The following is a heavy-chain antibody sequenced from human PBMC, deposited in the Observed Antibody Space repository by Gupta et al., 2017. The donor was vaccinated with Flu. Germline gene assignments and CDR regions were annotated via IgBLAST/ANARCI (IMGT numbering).Heavy chain of an antibody. J-gene: IGHJ4*02. D-gene: IGHD4-17*01. V-gene: IGHV3-15*01. CDR3: ATDKTFYGSAPYFDN. Sequence: EGQLVESGGGLVKPGGSLRLSCTASGFQFTTAWMIWVRQAPGKGLEWVGRIRSFFDGGTADYAAPVMGRFTISRDESKLFLRMTGLTAEDTAVYYCATDKTFYGSAPYFDNWGQGTLVTVSS. CDR2: IRSFFDGGTA. CDR1: GFQFTTAW.